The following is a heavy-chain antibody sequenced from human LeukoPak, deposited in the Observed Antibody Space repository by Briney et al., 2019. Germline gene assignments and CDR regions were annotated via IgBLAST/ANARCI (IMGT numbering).Heavy chain of an antibody. V-gene: IGHV3-66*04. CDR2: IYSGGST. J-gene: IGHJ6*02. CDR3: ARHFGVITKGVYYYYYGMDV. CDR1: GFTVSTNY. D-gene: IGHD3-3*01. Sequence: VGSLRLSCAASGFTVSTNYMSGVRQAPGAGLEWVSVIYSGGSTYYADSVKGRFTISRDNSKNTLYLQMNSLRAEHTAVYYCARHFGVITKGVYYYYYGMDVWGQGTTVTVSS.